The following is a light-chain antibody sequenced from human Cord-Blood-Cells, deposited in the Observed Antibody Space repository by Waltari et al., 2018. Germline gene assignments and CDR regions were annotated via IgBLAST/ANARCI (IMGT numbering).Light chain of an antibody. J-gene: IGLJ3*02. CDR1: SSDVGGYNY. CDR2: DVS. V-gene: IGLV2-14*01. Sequence: QSALTQPASVSGSPGQSITISCTGTSSDVGGYNYVSWYQQHPGNAPKLMIYDVSKRPSGVSNRFSGSKSGNTASLTISGLQAEDEADYCCSSYTSSSTWVFGGGTK. CDR3: SSYTSSSTWV.